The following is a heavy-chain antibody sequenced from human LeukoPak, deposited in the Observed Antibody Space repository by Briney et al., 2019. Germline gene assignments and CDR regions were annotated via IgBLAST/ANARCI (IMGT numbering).Heavy chain of an antibody. CDR3: AESPSYNWFDP. CDR1: GGSISSNSYY. Sequence: SETLSLTCTVSGGSISSNSYYWGWIRQPPGKGLEWIGSIYYGGTTYYNPSLKSRVTISVDTSKNQFSLQLSSVTAADTAVYYCAESPSYNWFDPWGQGTLVTVSS. V-gene: IGHV4-39*01. CDR2: IYYGGTT. J-gene: IGHJ5*02.